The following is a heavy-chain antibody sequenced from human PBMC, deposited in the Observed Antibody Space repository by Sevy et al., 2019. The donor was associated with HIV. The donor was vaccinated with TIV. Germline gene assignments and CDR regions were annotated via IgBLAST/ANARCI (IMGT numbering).Heavy chain of an antibody. Sequence: GGSLRLSCAASGFTFSSYAMSWVRQAPGKGLEWVSAISGSGGSTYYADSVKGRFTISRDNSKNTLYRQMDSLGAEDTAVYYCAKALRLPYFDYWGQGTLVTVSS. V-gene: IGHV3-23*01. CDR2: ISGSGGST. CDR1: GFTFSSYA. J-gene: IGHJ4*02. CDR3: AKALRLPYFDY.